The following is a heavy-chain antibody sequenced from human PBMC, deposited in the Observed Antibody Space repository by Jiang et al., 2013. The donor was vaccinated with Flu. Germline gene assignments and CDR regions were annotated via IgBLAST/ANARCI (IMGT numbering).Heavy chain of an antibody. CDR3: ARDGDRDGSDIGVFDY. D-gene: IGHD5-24*01. J-gene: IGHJ4*02. CDR1: GHTFTSYG. V-gene: IGHV1-18*01. Sequence: GAEVKKPGALVKVSCKASGHTFTSYGISWVRQAPGQGLEWMGWISAYNGNTNYAQKLQGRVTMTTDTSTSTAHMELRSLRSDDTAVYYCARDGDRDGSDIGVFDYWGQGTLVTVSS. CDR2: ISAYNGNT.